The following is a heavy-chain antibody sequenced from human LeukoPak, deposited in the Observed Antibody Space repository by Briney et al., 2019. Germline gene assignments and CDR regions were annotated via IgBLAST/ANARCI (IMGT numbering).Heavy chain of an antibody. Sequence: SETLSLTCTVSGGSISSYYWSWIRQPAGKGLEWIGRIYTSGSTNYNPSLKSRVTMSVDTSKNRFSLKLSSVTAADTAVYYCARVRIASLPAQYYFDYWGQGTLVTVSS. J-gene: IGHJ4*02. CDR2: IYTSGST. V-gene: IGHV4-4*07. CDR1: GGSISSYY. D-gene: IGHD2-15*01. CDR3: ARVRIASLPAQYYFDY.